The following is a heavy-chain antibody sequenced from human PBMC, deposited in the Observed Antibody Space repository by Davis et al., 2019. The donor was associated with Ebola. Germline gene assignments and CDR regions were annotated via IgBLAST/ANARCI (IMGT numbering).Heavy chain of an antibody. CDR3: ASGGYSYGSIDY. CDR1: GGSVSSGSYY. CDR2: IYYSGST. Sequence: MPSETLSLTCTVSGGSVSSGSYYWSWIRQPPGKGLEWIGYIYYSGSTNYNPSLKSRVTISVDTSKNQFSLKLSSVTAADTAVYYCASGGYSYGSIDYWGQGTLVTVSS. J-gene: IGHJ4*02. V-gene: IGHV4-61*01. D-gene: IGHD5-18*01.